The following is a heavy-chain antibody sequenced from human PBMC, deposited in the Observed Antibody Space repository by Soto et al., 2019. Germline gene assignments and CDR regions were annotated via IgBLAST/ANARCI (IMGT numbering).Heavy chain of an antibody. D-gene: IGHD4-17*01. Sequence: GGSLRLSCAASGFTFSTYAMNWVRQAPEKGLEWLSLISGSGSGTYYADSVKGRFIISRDNSKNTLYLQMNSLRAEDTAVYYCAKDRVKSVTTVFFDYWGQGTLVTVSS. J-gene: IGHJ4*02. CDR3: AKDRVKSVTTVFFDY. CDR1: GFTFSTYA. CDR2: ISGSGSGT. V-gene: IGHV3-23*01.